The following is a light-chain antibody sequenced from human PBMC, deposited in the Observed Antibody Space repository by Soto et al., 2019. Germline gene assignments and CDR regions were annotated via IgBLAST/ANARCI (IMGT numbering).Light chain of an antibody. Sequence: AIQLTQSPSSLSASVGDRVTITCRASQGLNSNLAWYQQKPGKAPKLLMYAASTLQKGVPARFSGNGSGTDFNLTISSLQPEDFATYYCQQSSNYFTFGPGTKVDI. CDR3: QQSSNYFT. V-gene: IGKV1D-13*01. CDR1: QGLNSN. CDR2: AAS. J-gene: IGKJ3*01.